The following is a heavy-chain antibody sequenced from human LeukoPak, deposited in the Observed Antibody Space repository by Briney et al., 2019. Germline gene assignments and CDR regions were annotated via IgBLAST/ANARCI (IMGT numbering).Heavy chain of an antibody. J-gene: IGHJ6*02. CDR2: INPSGGST. Sequence: ASVKVSCKASEYTLTIYYLHWVRQAPGQGLEWMAIINPSGGSTGHAQKCQGRVTMARDTSASTVYMERSSLRSEDTAVYYCASVYKHGMDVWGQGTTVTVSS. D-gene: IGHD5-24*01. V-gene: IGHV1-46*01. CDR3: ASVYKHGMDV. CDR1: EYTLTIYY.